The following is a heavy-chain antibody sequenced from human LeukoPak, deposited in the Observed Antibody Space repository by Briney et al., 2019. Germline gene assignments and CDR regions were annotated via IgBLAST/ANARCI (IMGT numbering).Heavy chain of an antibody. CDR2: IKQDGSEK. Sequence: GGSLRLSCAASGFTFSSYWMSWVRQAPGKGLEWVANIKQDGSEKYYVDSVKGRFTISRDNAKNSLYLQMNSLRAEDTAVYYCARVRYSNYAPYYFDYWGQGTLVTVSS. CDR1: GFTFSSYW. D-gene: IGHD4-11*01. V-gene: IGHV3-7*01. CDR3: ARVRYSNYAPYYFDY. J-gene: IGHJ4*02.